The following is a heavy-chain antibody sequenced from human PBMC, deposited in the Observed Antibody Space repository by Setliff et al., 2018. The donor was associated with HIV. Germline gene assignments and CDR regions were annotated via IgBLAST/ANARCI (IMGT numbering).Heavy chain of an antibody. Sequence: SETLSLTCTVSGGSISSSSYYWGWIRQPPGKGLEWIGSIYYSGSTYYNPSLKSRVAISVDTSKNQFSLKLSSVTAADTAVYYCARPHVLAPDYNFWGGHYYGMDVWGQGTTVTVSS. D-gene: IGHD3-3*01. CDR2: IYYSGST. J-gene: IGHJ6*02. CDR1: GGSISSSSYY. V-gene: IGHV4-39*01. CDR3: ARPHVLAPDYNFWGGHYYGMDV.